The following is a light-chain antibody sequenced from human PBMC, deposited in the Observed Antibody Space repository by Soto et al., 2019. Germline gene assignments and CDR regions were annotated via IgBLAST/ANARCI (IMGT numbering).Light chain of an antibody. CDR1: QSMYNN. V-gene: IGKV3-15*01. CDR3: QQYNNWPLT. J-gene: IGKJ4*01. Sequence: EIVMTQSPATLSVSPGERATLSCRASQSMYNNLAWYQQKPGQAPRLLIYFASTRDTGIPARFSGSESGTEFTLTISSLQSEDFAVYYCQQYNNWPLTFGGGTKVEI. CDR2: FAS.